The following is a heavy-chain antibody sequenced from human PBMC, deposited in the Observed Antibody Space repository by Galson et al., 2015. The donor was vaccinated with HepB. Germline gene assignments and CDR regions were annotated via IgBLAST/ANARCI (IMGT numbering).Heavy chain of an antibody. CDR3: ARERSLRNCSGGSCYSILDAFDI. Sequence: SVKVSCKASGYTFTGYYMHWVRQAPGQGLEWMGWINPNSGGTNYAQKFQGWVTMTRDTSISTAYMELSRLRSDDTAVYYCARERSLRNCSGGSCYSILDAFDIWGQGTMVTVSS. V-gene: IGHV1-2*04. CDR2: INPNSGGT. J-gene: IGHJ3*02. CDR1: GYTFTGYY. D-gene: IGHD2-15*01.